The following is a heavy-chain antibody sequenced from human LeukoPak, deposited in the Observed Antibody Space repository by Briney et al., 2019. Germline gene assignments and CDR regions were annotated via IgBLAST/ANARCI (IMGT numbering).Heavy chain of an antibody. Sequence: ASVKVSCKASGYTFTSYDISWVRQAPGQGLEWMGWITTYNGNTNYAQNLQARVTMTTDTSTSTAYMELRSLRSDDTAVYYCAREELRLGELSFDYWGQGTPVTVSS. CDR3: AREELRLGELSFDY. D-gene: IGHD3-16*02. J-gene: IGHJ4*02. V-gene: IGHV1-18*01. CDR2: ITTYNGNT. CDR1: GYTFTSYD.